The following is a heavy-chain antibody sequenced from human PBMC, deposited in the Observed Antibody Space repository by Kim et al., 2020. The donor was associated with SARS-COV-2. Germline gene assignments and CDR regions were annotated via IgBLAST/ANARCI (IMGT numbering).Heavy chain of an antibody. CDR1: GFTFSSYW. CDR2: IKQDGTEK. D-gene: IGHD6-19*01. CDR3: AREALAGDY. V-gene: IGHV3-7*03. J-gene: IGHJ4*02. Sequence: GGSLRLSCAATGFTFSSYWMSWVRQAPGRGLEWVANIKQDGTEKHFLDSVKGRFTISRDNAKNSLYLQMNSLRAEDTAVYYCAREALAGDYWGQGTLVTVSS.